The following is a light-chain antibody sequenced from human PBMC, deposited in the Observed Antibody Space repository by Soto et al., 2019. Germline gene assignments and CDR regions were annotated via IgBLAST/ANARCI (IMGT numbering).Light chain of an antibody. Sequence: IQLTQSPSSLSASIGDRFTISCRASQDIASYLAWYQQKPGKAPKLLIYLASTLQGGVPSRFSGSRSGTDFTLTISSLQPEDVATYYCQSLNSFPLTFGGGTKVDIK. V-gene: IGKV1-9*01. J-gene: IGKJ4*01. CDR3: QSLNSFPLT. CDR1: QDIASY. CDR2: LAS.